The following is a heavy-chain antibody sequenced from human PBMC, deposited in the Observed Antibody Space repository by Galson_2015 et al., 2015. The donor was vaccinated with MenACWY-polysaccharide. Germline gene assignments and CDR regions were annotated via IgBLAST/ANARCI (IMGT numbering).Heavy chain of an antibody. CDR1: GFTFSSYG. J-gene: IGHJ4*02. CDR2: IWYDGSKK. V-gene: IGHV3-33*01. CDR3: ARPQDTSGSYPDY. Sequence: SLRLSCAASGFTFSSYGMHWVRQAPGKGLEWVAVIWYDGSKKYYADSVKGRFTISRDNSKNTLYLQMNSLRGEDTAVYYYARPQDTSGSYPDYWGQGTLVTVSS. D-gene: IGHD3-22*01.